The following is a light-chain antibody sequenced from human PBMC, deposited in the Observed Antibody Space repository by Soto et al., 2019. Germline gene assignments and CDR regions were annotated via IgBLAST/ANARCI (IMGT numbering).Light chain of an antibody. CDR2: DVS. J-gene: IGLJ2*01. CDR1: SSDVGGYNY. CDR3: CSYAGSPYVV. V-gene: IGLV2-11*01. Sequence: QSALTQPRSVSGSPGQSVTISCTGTSSDVGGYNYVSWYQQHPGKAPKLMIDDVSKRPSGVPDRFSGSKSGNTASLTISGLQAEDEAEYYCCSYAGSPYVVFGGGTKLTVL.